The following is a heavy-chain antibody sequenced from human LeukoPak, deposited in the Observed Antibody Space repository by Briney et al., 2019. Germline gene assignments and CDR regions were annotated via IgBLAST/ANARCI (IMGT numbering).Heavy chain of an antibody. J-gene: IGHJ4*02. V-gene: IGHV3-23*01. D-gene: IGHD5-18*01. CDR2: ISGSGGST. CDR1: GFIFSSYA. Sequence: GGSLRLSCAASGFIFSSYAMNWVRRAPGKGLEWVSAISGSGGSTYYADSVRGRFTISRDNSKNTLYLQMNSLRAEDTAVYYCAKGQGYSYGPFDYWGQGTLVTVSS. CDR3: AKGQGYSYGPFDY.